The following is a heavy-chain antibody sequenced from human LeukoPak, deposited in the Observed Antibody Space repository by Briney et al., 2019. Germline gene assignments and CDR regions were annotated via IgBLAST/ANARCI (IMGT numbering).Heavy chain of an antibody. CDR1: GGSFSGYY. Sequence: PSETLSLTCAVYGGSFSGYYWSWIRQPPGKGLEWIGEINHSGSTNYNPSLKSRVTISVDTSKNQFSLKLSSVTAADTAVYYCARAGATTYYFDYWGQGTLVTVSS. CDR3: ARAGATTYYFDY. V-gene: IGHV4-34*01. CDR2: INHSGST. D-gene: IGHD1-26*01. J-gene: IGHJ4*02.